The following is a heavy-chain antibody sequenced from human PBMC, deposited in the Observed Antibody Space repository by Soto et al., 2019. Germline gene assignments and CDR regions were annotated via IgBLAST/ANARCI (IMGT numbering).Heavy chain of an antibody. V-gene: IGHV3-30*18. Sequence: GGSLRLSCAASGFTFSTYAMHWVRQAPGKGLEWVAVISHGGGNTDYGDSVKGRFTISRDNSKSTLSLQMNSLRPEDTAVYYCAKDAGYTEYFFASWGQGTMVTVSS. CDR2: ISHGGGNT. CDR3: AKDAGYTEYFFAS. D-gene: IGHD5-12*01. CDR1: GFTFSTYA. J-gene: IGHJ4*02.